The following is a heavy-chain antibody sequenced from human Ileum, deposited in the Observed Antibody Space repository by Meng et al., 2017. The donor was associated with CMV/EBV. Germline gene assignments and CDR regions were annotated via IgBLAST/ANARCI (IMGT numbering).Heavy chain of an antibody. CDR1: GFTFSSYA. CDR2: IYSGGSST. CDR3: ARSSVSGFSYYGLDV. V-gene: IGHV3-23*03. J-gene: IGHJ6*02. Sequence: GESLKISCAASGFTFSSYAMSWVRQAPGKGLEWVSVIYSGGSSTYYADSVKGRFTISRDNSKNTLYLQMKSLRAEDTAVYYCARSSVSGFSYYGLDVWGQGTTVTVSS. D-gene: IGHD3-3*01.